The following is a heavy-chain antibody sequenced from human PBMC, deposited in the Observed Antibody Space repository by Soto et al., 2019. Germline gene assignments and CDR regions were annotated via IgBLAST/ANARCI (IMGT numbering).Heavy chain of an antibody. CDR2: IKSKTDGGTT. Sequence: PGGSLRLSCAASGFTFSNAWMSWVRQAPGKXLEWVGRIKSKTDGGTTDYAAPVKGRFTISRDDSKNTLYLQMNSLKTEDTAVYYCTTAKRYSGYDASYYYYGMDVWGQGTTVTVSS. D-gene: IGHD5-12*01. J-gene: IGHJ6*02. CDR1: GFTFSNAW. V-gene: IGHV3-15*01. CDR3: TTAKRYSGYDASYYYYGMDV.